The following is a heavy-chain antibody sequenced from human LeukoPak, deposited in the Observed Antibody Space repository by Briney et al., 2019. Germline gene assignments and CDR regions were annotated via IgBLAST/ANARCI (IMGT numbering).Heavy chain of an antibody. D-gene: IGHD6-13*01. CDR1: GYRFTTYW. CDR2: IYPGDSDT. V-gene: IGHV5-51*01. CDR3: ARPLVGTGYSSSWYFNY. Sequence: GESLKISCKGSGYRFTTYWIAWGRRMPGKGLEWRGTIYPGDSDTRYSPCFQGQGTVSADKSITTAYLQWSSLKASDTAMYYCARPLVGTGYSSSWYFNYWGQGTLVTVSS. J-gene: IGHJ4*02.